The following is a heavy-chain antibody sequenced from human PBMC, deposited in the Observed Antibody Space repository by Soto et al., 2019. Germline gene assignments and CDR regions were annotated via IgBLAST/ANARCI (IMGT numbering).Heavy chain of an antibody. CDR2: IYYSGST. V-gene: IGHV4-59*01. J-gene: IGHJ5*02. Sequence: SENLSLTLTVSGGSISSYYWSWILQPPLKVLKWIGYIYYSGSTNYNPSLKSRFTISVDTSKNQFSLKLSSVTAADTAVYYCDGMIGYCSSTSCYGDNRFDPWGQGNLVTV. D-gene: IGHD2-2*01. CDR1: GGSISSYY. CDR3: DGMIGYCSSTSCYGDNRFDP.